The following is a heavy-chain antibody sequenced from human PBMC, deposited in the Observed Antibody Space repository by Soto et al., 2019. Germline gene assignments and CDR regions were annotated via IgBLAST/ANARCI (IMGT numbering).Heavy chain of an antibody. D-gene: IGHD1-26*01. V-gene: IGHV3-23*01. CDR1: GFTFSSYA. CDR3: AKRGSGSQFDY. CDR2: ISGSGDST. Sequence: EVQLLESGGSLVQPGGSLRLSCAASGFTFSSYAMSWVRQAPGKGLEWVSIISGSGDSTYYADSVKGRFTISRDNSKNTLYLQRNSLRAEDTAIYYCAKRGSGSQFDYGGKGTLVTVSS. J-gene: IGHJ4*02.